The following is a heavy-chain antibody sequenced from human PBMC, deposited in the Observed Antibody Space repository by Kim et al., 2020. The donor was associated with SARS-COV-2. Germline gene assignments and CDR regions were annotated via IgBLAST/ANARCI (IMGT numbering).Heavy chain of an antibody. D-gene: IGHD1-1*01. CDR1: RFSFSTYA. CDR3: ARKVTKLKHDDLEF. J-gene: IGHJ4*02. Sequence: GGSLRLSCAASRFSFSTYAMTWVRQVPGKGLEWVSTINSDGHRTYYADSVKGRFTISRDNSKDTLFLQMNSLRADDTAVYSCARKVTKLKHDDLEFWGKGALVTVSS. CDR2: INSDGHRT. V-gene: IGHV3-23*01.